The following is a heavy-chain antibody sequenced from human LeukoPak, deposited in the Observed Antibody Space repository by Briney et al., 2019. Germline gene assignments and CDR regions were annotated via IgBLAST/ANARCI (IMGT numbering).Heavy chain of an antibody. CDR1: GGSITSYL. J-gene: IGHJ1*01. CDR2: IYHSGTT. CDR3: AQKAPYSPAYSQD. D-gene: IGHD2-21*01. V-gene: IGHV4-59*01. Sequence: PSETLSLTCTVSGGSITSYLWSWIRQPPGKGLEWIGYIYHSGTTNYNPSLKSRVTISVDTSKNQFSLKLTSVTAADTAVYYCAQKAPYSPAYSQDWGQGTLVTVSS.